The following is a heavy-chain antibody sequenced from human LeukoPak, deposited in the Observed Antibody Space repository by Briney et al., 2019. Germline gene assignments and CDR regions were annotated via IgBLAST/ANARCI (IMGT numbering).Heavy chain of an antibody. Sequence: SGTLSLTCTVSGGSISSYYWNWIRQPAGKGLVWIGRIYSSGSSDYNSSFKSRVTMSVDMSKSQISLKLSSVTAADTAVYYCARGGYSSGRAFDYWGQGTLVTVSS. CDR1: GGSISSYY. J-gene: IGHJ4*02. V-gene: IGHV4-4*07. D-gene: IGHD6-19*01. CDR2: IYSSGSS. CDR3: ARGGYSSGRAFDY.